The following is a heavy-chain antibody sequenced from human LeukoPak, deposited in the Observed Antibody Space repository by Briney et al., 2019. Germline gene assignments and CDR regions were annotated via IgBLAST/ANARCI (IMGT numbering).Heavy chain of an antibody. J-gene: IGHJ5*02. CDR3: ASVYYDSSGYSFPFDP. D-gene: IGHD3-22*01. CDR2: INPSGGST. V-gene: IGHV1-46*01. CDR1: GYTFTSYY. Sequence: GASVKVSCKAPGYTFTSYYMHWVRQAPGQGLEWMGIINPSGGSTSYAQKFQGRVTMTRDMSTSTVYMELSSLRSEDTAVYYCASVYYDSSGYSFPFDPWGQGTLVTVSS.